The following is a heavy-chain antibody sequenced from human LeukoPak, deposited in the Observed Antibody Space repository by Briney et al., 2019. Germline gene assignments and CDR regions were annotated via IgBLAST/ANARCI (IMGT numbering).Heavy chain of an antibody. CDR3: ARSFEYDSHTGY. CDR2: ISVYNGNT. V-gene: IGHV1-18*01. J-gene: IGHJ4*02. CDR1: GYTFTSYG. D-gene: IGHD3-22*01. Sequence: ASVKVSCKASGYTFTSYGISWVRQAPGQGLEWMGWISVYNGNTNYAQKFQGRVTMTTDTSTSTAYMELRSLRSDDTAVYYCARSFEYDSHTGYWGQGTLVTVSS.